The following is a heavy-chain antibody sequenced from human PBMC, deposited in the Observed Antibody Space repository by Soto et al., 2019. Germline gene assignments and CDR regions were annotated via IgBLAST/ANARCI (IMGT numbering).Heavy chain of an antibody. V-gene: IGHV4-61*01. CDR3: ASVWFGELSLDY. Sequence: SETQSLTSTVSGGNVGSGSYYWSWIRQPPGKGLEWIGYIYYSGSTNYNPSLKSRVTISVDTSKNQFSLKLSSVTAADTAVYYCASVWFGELSLDYWGQGTLVTVSS. CDR2: IYYSGST. J-gene: IGHJ4*02. D-gene: IGHD3-10*01. CDR1: GGNVGSGSYY.